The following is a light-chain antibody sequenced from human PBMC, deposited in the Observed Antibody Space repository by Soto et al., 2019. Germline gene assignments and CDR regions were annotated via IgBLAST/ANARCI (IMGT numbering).Light chain of an antibody. CDR1: QSVDNNH. J-gene: IGKJ2*01. CDR3: QQYGNFPYT. Sequence: EIVLTQSPGTQYLSPGERATLSCRASQSVDNNHLAWYEQKPGQAPRLLIYGPSRRASGIPDRFSGSGSGTDFSLTISRLEPEDFAVYYCQQYGNFPYTFGQGNRLE. V-gene: IGKV3-20*01. CDR2: GPS.